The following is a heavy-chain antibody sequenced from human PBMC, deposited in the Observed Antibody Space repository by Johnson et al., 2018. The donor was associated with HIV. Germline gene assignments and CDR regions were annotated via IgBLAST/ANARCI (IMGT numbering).Heavy chain of an antibody. Sequence: QVQLVESGGGVVQPGRSLRLSCAASGFTFRNYGIHWVRQAPGKGLEWVAVISYDESNKHYADSVKGRFTISRDNSKNTVYLQMKSLRAEDTAVYYCAKELHYFDRSGYHGIDIWGQGSMVTVSS. CDR3: AKELHYFDRSGYHGIDI. CDR2: ISYDESNK. D-gene: IGHD3-22*01. J-gene: IGHJ3*02. CDR1: GFTFRNYG. V-gene: IGHV3-30*18.